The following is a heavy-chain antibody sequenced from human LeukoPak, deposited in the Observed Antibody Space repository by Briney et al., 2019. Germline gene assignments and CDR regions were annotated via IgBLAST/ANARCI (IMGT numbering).Heavy chain of an antibody. CDR2: ISAYNGNT. CDR1: GYTFTSYG. Sequence: ASVKVSCKASGYTFTSYGISWVRQAPGQGLEWMGWISAYNGNTNYAQKFQGRVTITTDESTSTAYMELSSLRSEDTAVYYCARGVVRTPPDYWGQGTLVTVSS. CDR3: ARGVVRTPPDY. D-gene: IGHD3-3*01. V-gene: IGHV1-18*01. J-gene: IGHJ4*02.